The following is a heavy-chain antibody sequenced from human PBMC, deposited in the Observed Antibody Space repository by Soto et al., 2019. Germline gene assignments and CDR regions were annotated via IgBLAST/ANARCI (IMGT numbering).Heavy chain of an antibody. J-gene: IGHJ4*02. CDR3: AKSQMAARPRTDFDY. Sequence: GGSLRLSCAASGFTFSSYAMSWVRQAPGKGLEWVSAISGSGGSTYYADSVKGRFTIPRDNSKNTLYLQMNSLRAEDTAVYYCAKSQMAARPRTDFDYWGQGTLVTVSS. CDR2: ISGSGGST. V-gene: IGHV3-23*01. CDR1: GFTFSSYA. D-gene: IGHD6-6*01.